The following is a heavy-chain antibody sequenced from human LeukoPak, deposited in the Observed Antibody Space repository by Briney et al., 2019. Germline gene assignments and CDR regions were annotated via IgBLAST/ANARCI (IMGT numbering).Heavy chain of an antibody. J-gene: IGHJ5*02. V-gene: IGHV1-69*13. CDR1: GGTFSSYA. Sequence: GASVKVSCKASGGTFSSYAISWVRQAPGQGLEWMGGIIPIFGTANYAQKFQGRVTITADESTSTAYMELSSLRSEDTAVYYCAREDGWELFGQKYDWFDPWGQGTLVTVSS. CDR2: IIPIFGTA. CDR3: AREDGWELFGQKYDWFDP. D-gene: IGHD1-26*01.